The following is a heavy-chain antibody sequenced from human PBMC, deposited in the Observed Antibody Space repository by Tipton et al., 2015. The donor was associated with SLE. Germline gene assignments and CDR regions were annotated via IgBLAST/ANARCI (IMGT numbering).Heavy chain of an antibody. Sequence: TLSLTCAVYGGSFSDYYWSWIRQPPGKGLEWIGYIYYSGSTYYNPSLKSRVTISVDTSKNQFSLKLSSVTAADTAIYYCARDSPYDSSGYYSDYWGQGTQVTVSS. J-gene: IGHJ4*02. D-gene: IGHD3-22*01. V-gene: IGHV4-30-4*01. CDR3: ARDSPYDSSGYYSDY. CDR2: IYYSGST. CDR1: GGSFSDYY.